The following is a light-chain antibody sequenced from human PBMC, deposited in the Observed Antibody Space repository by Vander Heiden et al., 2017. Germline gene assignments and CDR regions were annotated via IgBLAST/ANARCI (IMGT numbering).Light chain of an antibody. CDR3: TSYTSSSTLV. J-gene: IGLJ2*01. CDR1: SSDVGVDNY. V-gene: IGLV2-14*01. CDR2: DVS. Sequence: QSAMTQPASVSGSPGPSSTISCTGTSSDVGVDNYGSWYQQHPGKAPKLMIYDVSSRPSGVSNRFSGSKSGNTASLIISGLQAEDEADYYCTSYTSSSTLVFGGGTKLTVL.